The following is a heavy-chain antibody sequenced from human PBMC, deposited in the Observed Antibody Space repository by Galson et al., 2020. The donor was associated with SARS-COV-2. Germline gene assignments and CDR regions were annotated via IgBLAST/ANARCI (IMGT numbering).Heavy chain of an antibody. Sequence: ASETLSLTCAVSGGSISSSNWWSWVRQPPGKGLEWIGEIYHSGSTNYNPSLKSRVTISVDKSKNQFSLKLSSVTAADTAVYYCARAWGPPIVVVPACIGWVGMDGWVQGTTVSVSS. CDR2: IYHSGST. J-gene: IGHJ6*02. CDR3: ARAWGPPIVVVPACIGWVGMDG. D-gene: IGHD2-2*01. V-gene: IGHV4-4*02. CDR1: GGSISSSNW.